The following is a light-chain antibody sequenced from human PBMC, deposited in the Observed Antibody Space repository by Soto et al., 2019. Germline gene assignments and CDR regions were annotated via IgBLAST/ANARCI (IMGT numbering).Light chain of an antibody. CDR2: KNN. CDR1: SSNIGRDY. CDR3: VAWDDSLSGYG. V-gene: IGLV1-47*01. Sequence: QSVLTQAPSASGTPGQRVIISCSGSSSNIGRDYVSWYQQLPGMAPKLLIYKNNQRPSGVPDRFSGSKSGTSASLAISGLRSEDEAEYYCVAWDDSLSGYGFGTGTKVTVL. J-gene: IGLJ1*01.